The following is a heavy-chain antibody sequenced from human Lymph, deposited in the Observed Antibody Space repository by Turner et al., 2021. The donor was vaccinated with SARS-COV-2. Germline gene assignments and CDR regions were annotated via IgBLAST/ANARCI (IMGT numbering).Heavy chain of an antibody. CDR1: GGSISSGDYY. CDR2: IYYSGGT. Sequence: QVQLQESGPGLVKPSQTLSLTCPVSGGSISSGDYYWSWIRQPPGKGLEWIGYIYYSGGTYYNPSLKSRVTISVDTSKNQFSLKLSSVTAADTAVYYCARVVVLRRAYFDYWGQGTLVTVSS. CDR3: ARVVVLRRAYFDY. D-gene: IGHD2-8*01. V-gene: IGHV4-30-4*01. J-gene: IGHJ4*02.